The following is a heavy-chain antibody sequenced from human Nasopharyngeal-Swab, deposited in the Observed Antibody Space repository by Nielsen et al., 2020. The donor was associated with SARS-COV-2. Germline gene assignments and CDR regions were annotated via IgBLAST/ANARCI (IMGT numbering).Heavy chain of an antibody. CDR3: ARGLSSYSSSTRWFDP. CDR1: GGSFGGYY. J-gene: IGHJ5*02. D-gene: IGHD6-13*01. CDR2: INHSGST. V-gene: IGHV4-34*01. Sequence: SETLSLTCAVYGGSFGGYYWSWIRQPPGKGLEWIGEINHSGSTNYNPSLKSRVTISVDTSKNQFSLKLSSVTAADTAVYYCARGLSSYSSSTRWFDPWGQGTLVTVSS.